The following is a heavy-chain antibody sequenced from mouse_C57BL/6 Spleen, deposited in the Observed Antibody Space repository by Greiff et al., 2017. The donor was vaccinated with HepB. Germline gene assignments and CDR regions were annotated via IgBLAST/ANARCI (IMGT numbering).Heavy chain of an antibody. CDR3: ARRQLRLDYAMDY. V-gene: IGHV1-76*01. J-gene: IGHJ4*01. D-gene: IGHD3-2*02. CDR2: IYPGSGNT. CDR1: GYTFTDYY. Sequence: VQVVESGAELVRPGASVKLSCKASGYTFTDYYINWVKQRPGQGLEWIARIYPGSGNTYYNEKFKGKATLTAEKSSSTAYMQLSSLTSEDSAVYFCARRQLRLDYAMDYWGQGTSVTVSS.